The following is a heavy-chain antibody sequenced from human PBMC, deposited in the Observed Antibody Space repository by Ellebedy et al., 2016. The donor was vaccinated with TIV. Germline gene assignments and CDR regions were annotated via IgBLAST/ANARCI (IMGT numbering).Heavy chain of an antibody. CDR1: GYAFTSYA. D-gene: IGHD1-26*01. Sequence: AASVKVSCKASGYAFTSYAMHWVRQAPGQRLEWLGRINAGNVDTKYSQKFQDRVTITRDTSASTVYMEVTSLRSEDTAVYDCARSVGGMRETDYWGQGTLVTVSS. V-gene: IGHV1-3*01. CDR3: ARSVGGMRETDY. J-gene: IGHJ4*02. CDR2: INAGNVDT.